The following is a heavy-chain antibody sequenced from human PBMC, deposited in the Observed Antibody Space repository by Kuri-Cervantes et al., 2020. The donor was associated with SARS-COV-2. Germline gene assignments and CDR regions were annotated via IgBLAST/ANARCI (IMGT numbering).Heavy chain of an antibody. CDR1: VFPFSTYA. J-gene: IGHJ4*02. Sequence: GESPMITCADTVFPFSTYAMHWVRQAPGQGLEWVSLIAHDGTNKDHANSLQGLFTISRDNSKNTLYLDTNSLRAEDTTVYYCARDRSPNVWSGYYTDYWGQGTLVTVSS. CDR2: IAHDGTNK. V-gene: IGHV3-30-3*01. D-gene: IGHD3-3*01. CDR3: ARDRSPNVWSGYYTDY.